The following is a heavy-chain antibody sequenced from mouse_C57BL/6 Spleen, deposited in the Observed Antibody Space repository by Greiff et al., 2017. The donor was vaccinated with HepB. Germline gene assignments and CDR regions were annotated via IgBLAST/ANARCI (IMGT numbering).Heavy chain of an antibody. CDR3: ARSDYGPYYAMDY. J-gene: IGHJ4*01. CDR2: IYPRSGNT. CDR1: GYTFKSYG. Sequence: QVQLQQSGAELARPGASVKLSCKASGYTFKSYGISWVKQRTGQGLEWIGEIYPRSGNTYYNEKFKGKATLTADKSSSTAYMELRSLTSEDSAVYFCARSDYGPYYAMDYWGQGTSVTVSS. V-gene: IGHV1-81*01. D-gene: IGHD2-4*01.